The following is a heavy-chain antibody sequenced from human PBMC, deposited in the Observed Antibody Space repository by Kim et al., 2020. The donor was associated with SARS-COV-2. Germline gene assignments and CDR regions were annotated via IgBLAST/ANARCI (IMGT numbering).Heavy chain of an antibody. CDR3: ARAWGLRWLQSLVGYFDL. V-gene: IGHV3-30*04. CDR1: GFTFSSYA. J-gene: IGHJ2*01. D-gene: IGHD3-16*02. Sequence: GGSLRLSCAASGFTFSSYAMHWVRQAPGKGLEWVAVISYDGSNKYYVDSVKGRFTISRDNSKNTLYLQMNSLRAEDTAVYYCARAWGLRWLQSLVGYFDLWGRGTLVTVSS. CDR2: ISYDGSNK.